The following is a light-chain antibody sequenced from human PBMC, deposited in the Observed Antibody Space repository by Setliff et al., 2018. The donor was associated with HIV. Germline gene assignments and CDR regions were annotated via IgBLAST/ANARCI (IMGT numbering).Light chain of an antibody. CDR2: DAT. Sequence: ALTQPASVSGSPGQSITISCTRTSSDVGAYNYVSWYQQHPGNAPKLLIFDATKRPSGVSNRFSGSKSGNTASLTISGLQAEDDGDYYCSSYSDSSTLVFGGGTKVTVL. V-gene: IGLV2-14*03. J-gene: IGLJ2*01. CDR1: SSDVGAYNY. CDR3: SSYSDSSTLV.